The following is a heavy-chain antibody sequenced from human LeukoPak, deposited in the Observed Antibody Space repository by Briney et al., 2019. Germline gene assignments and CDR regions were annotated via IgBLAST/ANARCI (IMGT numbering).Heavy chain of an antibody. Sequence: GGSLRLSCAASGFTFSSYAMSWVRQAPGKGLEWVSAFSGSGGSTSYADSVKGRFTISRDNAKGSLDLQMNSLRAEDTAVYYCARAMSTFGGVRNYFDSWGQGTLVTVSS. D-gene: IGHD3-16*01. V-gene: IGHV3-23*01. CDR3: ARAMSTFGGVRNYFDS. CDR1: GFTFSSYA. CDR2: FSGSGGST. J-gene: IGHJ4*02.